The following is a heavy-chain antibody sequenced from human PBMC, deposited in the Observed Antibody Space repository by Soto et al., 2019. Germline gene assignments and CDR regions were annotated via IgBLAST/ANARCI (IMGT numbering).Heavy chain of an antibody. V-gene: IGHV4-4*02. CDR2: IYRTGST. Sequence: SETLSLTCAVSGGSFTSNNWWTWVRQPPGQGLEWIGEIYRTGSTNYNPSLKRRVTISLDKSENQFSLKVTSLTAADTAVYYCASRDPGTSVDYWGQGTLVTVSS. CDR3: ASRDPGTSVDY. J-gene: IGHJ4*02. CDR1: GGSFTSNNW. D-gene: IGHD1-7*01.